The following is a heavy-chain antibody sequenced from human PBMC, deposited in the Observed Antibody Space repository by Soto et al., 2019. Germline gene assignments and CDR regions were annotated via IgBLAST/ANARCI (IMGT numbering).Heavy chain of an antibody. D-gene: IGHD2-21*01. CDR1: GYTFTGYY. V-gene: IGHV1-2*04. CDR3: ERGEGGSRWGSIDY. CDR2: INPNSGGT. Sequence: QVQLVQSGAEVKKPGASVKVSCKASGYTFTGYYMHWVRQAPGQGLEWMGWINPNSGGTNYAQKFQGWVTMTKDTSISTAYMELSRLRADDTAVYYCERGEGGSRWGSIDYWGQGSLITVSS. J-gene: IGHJ4*02.